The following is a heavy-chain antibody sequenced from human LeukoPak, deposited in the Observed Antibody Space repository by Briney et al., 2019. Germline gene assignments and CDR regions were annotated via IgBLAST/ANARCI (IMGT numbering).Heavy chain of an antibody. CDR1: GYTFTSYG. CDR2: ISAYSGNT. D-gene: IGHD3-9*01. J-gene: IGHJ6*02. CDR3: AGTYYDILTGRYYYYGMDV. Sequence: ASVKVSCKASGYTFTSYGISWVRQAPGQGLEWMGWISAYSGNTNYAQKLQGRVTMTTDTSTSTAYMELRSLRSDDTAVYYCAGTYYDILTGRYYYYGMDVWGQGTTVTVSS. V-gene: IGHV1-18*01.